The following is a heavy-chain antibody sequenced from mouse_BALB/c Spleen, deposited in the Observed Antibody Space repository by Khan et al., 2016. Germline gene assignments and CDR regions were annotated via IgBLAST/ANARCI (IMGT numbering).Heavy chain of an antibody. Sequence: VRLQQSGAELVKPGASVKLSCTASGFHIKDTYMHWVRQRPEQGLEWIGRIDPANGHTQYDPKFLVKATITADTSSNTAFLQLSGLTSEDSAVYYCAPLTGTFDYWGQGTALTVSS. J-gene: IGHJ2*01. CDR2: IDPANGHT. D-gene: IGHD4-1*01. CDR1: GFHIKDTY. CDR3: APLTGTFDY. V-gene: IGHV14-3*02.